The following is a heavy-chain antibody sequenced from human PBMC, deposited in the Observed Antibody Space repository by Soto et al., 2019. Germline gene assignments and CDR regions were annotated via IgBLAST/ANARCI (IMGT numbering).Heavy chain of an antibody. D-gene: IGHD3-3*01. CDR2: IHYSGNT. V-gene: IGHV4-59*08. CDR3: ARGHYDFWSGYFATIDY. Sequence: SETLSLTCTVSGGSISNYYWSWIRQPPGKGLEWIGYIHYSGNTKYNPSLKSRVTISADRYKDQFSLKLTSVTAADTAVYYCARGHYDFWSGYFATIDYWGQGTLVTVSS. CDR1: GGSISNYY. J-gene: IGHJ4*02.